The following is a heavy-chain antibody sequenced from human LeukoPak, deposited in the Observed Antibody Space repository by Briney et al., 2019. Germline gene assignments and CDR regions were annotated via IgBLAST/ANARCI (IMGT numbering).Heavy chain of an antibody. CDR1: GFTVSSNY. D-gene: IGHD5-24*01. J-gene: IGHJ3*02. V-gene: IGHV3-66*01. Sequence: GGSLRLSCAASGFTVSSNYMSWVRQAPGKGLEWVSVIYSGGSTYYADSVKGRFTISRDNSKNTLYLQMNSLRAEDTAVYYCARDRRDGYNFEDAFDIWGQGTMVTVSS. CDR3: ARDRRDGYNFEDAFDI. CDR2: IYSGGST.